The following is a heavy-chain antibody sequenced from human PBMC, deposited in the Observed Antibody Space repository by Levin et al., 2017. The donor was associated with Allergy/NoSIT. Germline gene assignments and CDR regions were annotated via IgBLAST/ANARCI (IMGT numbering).Heavy chain of an antibody. Sequence: GGSLRLSCKGSGYSFTSYWIGWVRQMPGKGLEWMGIIYPGDSDTRYSPSFQGQVTISADKSISTAYLQWSSLKASDTAMYYCARHGRGDYVWGSYRDYGMDVWGQGTTVTVSS. CDR2: IYPGDSDT. CDR3: ARHGRGDYVWGSYRDYGMDV. CDR1: GYSFTSYW. D-gene: IGHD3-16*02. V-gene: IGHV5-51*01. J-gene: IGHJ6*02.